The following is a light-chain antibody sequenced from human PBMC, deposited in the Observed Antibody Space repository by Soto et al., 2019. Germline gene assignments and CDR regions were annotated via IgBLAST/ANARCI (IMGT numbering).Light chain of an antibody. CDR3: QQYNNWPGWT. Sequence: EIVMTQSPATLSVSPGERATLSCRASQSVSSNLAWYQQKPGQAPRLLIYGASTRATGIPARFSGSGSGTEFTLTISSLQSEDFAVYYCQQYNNWPGWTCGQGTKVESK. CDR1: QSVSSN. CDR2: GAS. J-gene: IGKJ1*01. V-gene: IGKV3-15*01.